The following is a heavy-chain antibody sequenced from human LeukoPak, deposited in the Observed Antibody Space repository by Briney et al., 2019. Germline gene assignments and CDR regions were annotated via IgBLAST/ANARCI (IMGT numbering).Heavy chain of an antibody. CDR1: GGSISSGDYY. CDR2: IYYSGST. Sequence: SQTLSPTCTVSGGSISSGDYYWSWIRQPPGKGLEWIGYIYYSGSTYYNPSLTSRVTISVDTSKNQFSLKLSSVTAADTAVYYCARDAGSHHDAFDIWGQGTMVTVSS. J-gene: IGHJ3*02. D-gene: IGHD2-15*01. V-gene: IGHV4-30-4*01. CDR3: ARDAGSHHDAFDI.